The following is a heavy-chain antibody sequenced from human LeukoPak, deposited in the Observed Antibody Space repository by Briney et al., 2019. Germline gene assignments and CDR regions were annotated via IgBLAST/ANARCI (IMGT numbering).Heavy chain of an antibody. V-gene: IGHV4-4*07. CDR1: GGSISSYY. CDR3: ARLGYSYGEDYYYYYYMDV. Sequence: SETLSLTCTVSGGSISSYYWSWIRQPAGKGLEWIGRIYTSGSTNYNPSLKSRVTMSVDTSKNQFSLKLSSVTAADTAVYYCARLGYSYGEDYYYYYYMDVWGKGTTVTVSS. D-gene: IGHD5-18*01. J-gene: IGHJ6*03. CDR2: IYTSGST.